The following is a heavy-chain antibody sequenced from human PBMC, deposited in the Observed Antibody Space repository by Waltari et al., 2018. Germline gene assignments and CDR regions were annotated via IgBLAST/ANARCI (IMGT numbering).Heavy chain of an antibody. V-gene: IGHV3-33*01. CDR1: GFPFSSYG. Sequence: QVQLVESGGGVVQPGRSLTLSCGASGFPFSSYGFHWVRQAPGKVREWVAAIWNDVSNFYSDSVKGRFTISRDNSKKTVYLEMNSLRDGDTALYYCARYSGSYLDYWGQGTLVTVSS. CDR3: ARYSGSYLDY. D-gene: IGHD1-26*01. CDR2: IWNDVSNF. J-gene: IGHJ4*02.